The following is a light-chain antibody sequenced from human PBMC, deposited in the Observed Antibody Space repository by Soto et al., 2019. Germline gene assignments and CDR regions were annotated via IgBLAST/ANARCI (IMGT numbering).Light chain of an antibody. V-gene: IGKV1-5*01. CDR2: DAS. CDR3: QQWT. CDR1: QSISSW. J-gene: IGKJ1*01. Sequence: IQMTPSPSTLSASVGDRVTITCRASQSISSWFAWYQQKPGKAPKILIYDASSLASGVPSRFSGSGSGTEFTLTISSLQPDDFATYYCQQWTFGQGTKVDI.